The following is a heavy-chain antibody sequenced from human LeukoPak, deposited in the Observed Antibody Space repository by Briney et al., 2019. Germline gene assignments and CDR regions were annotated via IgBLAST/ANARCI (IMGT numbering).Heavy chain of an antibody. J-gene: IGHJ4*02. CDR2: NSGSGGRR. CDR1: GFTFRSIA. D-gene: IGHD2-2*01. CDR3: AKPLDSSSTGCYEGIVDD. Sequence: GGSLRLSCAASGFTFRSIAINWVRQTQGKGLEGGSVNSGSGGRRYYADSVKGGVNISRDNSKNTVYMQMYSLRAEDTAVYHCAKPLDSSSTGCYEGIVDDWGQGTLVTVS. V-gene: IGHV3-23*01.